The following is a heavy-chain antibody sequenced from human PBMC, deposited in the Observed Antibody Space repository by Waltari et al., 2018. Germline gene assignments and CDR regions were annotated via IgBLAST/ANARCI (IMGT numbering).Heavy chain of an antibody. CDR1: GFTFCDYA. V-gene: IGHV3-9*03. CDR2: ITWNSDNV. Sequence: EVQLVESGGDLVQPGRSLRLSCAASGFTFCDYAIPWVRQAPGKGLEWVSGITWNSDNVDYADSVKGRFTVGRDNAKNSLYLRMNSLRTEDMALYYCAKGWSGTALGDAIDIWGQGTMVTVSS. J-gene: IGHJ3*02. D-gene: IGHD3-10*02. CDR3: AKGWSGTALGDAIDI.